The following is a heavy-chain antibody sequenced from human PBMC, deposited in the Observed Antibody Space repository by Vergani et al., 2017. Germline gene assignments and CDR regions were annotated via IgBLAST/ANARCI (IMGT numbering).Heavy chain of an antibody. CDR1: GFSFPGYA. J-gene: IGHJ4*02. Sequence: EVQLLESGGGLVQPGGSLRLSCEASGFSFPGYAMSWVRQAPGKGLEWVSSVSGSSATPYYADSVKGRFIISRDNSKNTLHLQMNSLRAEDTAVYYCAKGSNAVAGTNPSDGWGQGTLVTVSS. CDR2: VSGSSATP. CDR3: AKGSNAVAGTNPSDG. D-gene: IGHD6-19*01. V-gene: IGHV3-23*01.